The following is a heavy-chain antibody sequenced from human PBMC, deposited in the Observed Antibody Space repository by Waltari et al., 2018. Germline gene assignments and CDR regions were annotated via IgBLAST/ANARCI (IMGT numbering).Heavy chain of an antibody. Sequence: QVQLVESGGGVVQPGTSLRLSCAASDFIFSNFGMHWVRQAPGKGLEWLAGVSHDGRVKYYANSVKGRFTISRDNFKDTLVLQMSALGVEDTAVYYCAKEREEWVSTSLDYWGQGTLVTVSS. J-gene: IGHJ4*02. CDR2: VSHDGRVK. CDR1: DFIFSNFG. D-gene: IGHD2-8*01. CDR3: AKEREEWVSTSLDY. V-gene: IGHV3-30*18.